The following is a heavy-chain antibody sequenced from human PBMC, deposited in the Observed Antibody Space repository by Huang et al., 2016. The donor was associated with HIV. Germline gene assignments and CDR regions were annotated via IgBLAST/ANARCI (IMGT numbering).Heavy chain of an antibody. CDR1: GFSFTSYD. Sequence: QGQLVESGGGVVQPGRSLRLSCAASGFSFTSYDMQWVRQVPGKWLDWGAVVSNDGNEKYYADAVKGRFTISRDNFKNTLYLQMNSLRTGDTAVYFCLPAGHVSHYYYMDVWGKGTTVIVSS. V-gene: IGHV3-30*03. J-gene: IGHJ6*03. CDR2: VSNDGNEK. CDR3: LPAGHVSHYYYMDV.